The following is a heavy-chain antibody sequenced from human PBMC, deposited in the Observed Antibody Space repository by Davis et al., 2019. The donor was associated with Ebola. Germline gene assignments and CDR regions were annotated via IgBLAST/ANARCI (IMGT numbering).Heavy chain of an antibody. CDR2: IIPIFGTA. J-gene: IGHJ6*02. V-gene: IGHV1-69*13. CDR3: ARDRIVVVVAASRGYYYYGMDV. Sequence: SVKVSCKASGYTFTNYGITWVRQAPGQGLEWMGGIIPIFGTANYAQKFQGRVTITADESTSTAYMELSSLRSEDTAVYYCARDRIVVVVAASRGYYYYGMDVWGQGTTVTVSS. CDR1: GYTFTNYG. D-gene: IGHD2-15*01.